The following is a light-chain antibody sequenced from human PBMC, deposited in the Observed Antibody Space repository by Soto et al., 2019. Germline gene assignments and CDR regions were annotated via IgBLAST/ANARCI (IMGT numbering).Light chain of an antibody. Sequence: EIVLPQSPGTLSLSPGERASLSCRASQSVSSSYLAWYQQKPGQAPRLLIYGASSRATGIPDRFSGSGSGTDFTLTISRLEPEDFAVYYCHQYGSSPWTFGQGTKV. CDR1: QSVSSSY. CDR3: HQYGSSPWT. CDR2: GAS. V-gene: IGKV3-20*01. J-gene: IGKJ1*01.